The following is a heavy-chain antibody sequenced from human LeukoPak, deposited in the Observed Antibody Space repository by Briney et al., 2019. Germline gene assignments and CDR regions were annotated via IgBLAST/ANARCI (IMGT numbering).Heavy chain of an antibody. CDR3: AGGYSYGSVDY. D-gene: IGHD5-18*01. CDR1: GGSISSYY. CDR2: IYYSGST. Sequence: PSETLSLTCTVSGGSISSYYWSWIRQPPGKGLAWIGYIYYSGSTNYNPSLKSRVTISVDTSKNQFSLKLSSVTAADTAVYYCAGGYSYGSVDYWGQGTLVTVSS. V-gene: IGHV4-59*01. J-gene: IGHJ4*02.